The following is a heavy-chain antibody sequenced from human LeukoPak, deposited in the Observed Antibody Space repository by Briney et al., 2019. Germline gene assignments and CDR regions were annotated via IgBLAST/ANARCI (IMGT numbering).Heavy chain of an antibody. CDR1: GFTFSNYG. J-gene: IGHJ6*03. D-gene: IGHD2-15*01. CDR2: ISDDGSKK. Sequence: GTSLRLSCAASGFTFSNYGMHWVRQAPGKGLEWVAVISDDGSKKYYADSVKGRFTISRDNSKNTLYLQMDSLRAEDTAVYYCARGAADYSYYYFYYMDVWGKGTTLTVSS. V-gene: IGHV3-30*03. CDR3: ARGAADYSYYYFYYMDV.